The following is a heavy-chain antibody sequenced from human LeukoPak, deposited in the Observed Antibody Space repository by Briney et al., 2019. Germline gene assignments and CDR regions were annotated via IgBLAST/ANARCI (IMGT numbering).Heavy chain of an antibody. CDR1: GYTLTSYG. D-gene: IGHD6-13*01. Sequence: ASVKVSCKASGYTLTSYGISWVRQAPGQGLEWMGWISAYNGNTNYAQKLQGRVTMTTDTSTSTAYMELRSLRSDDTAVYYCARTYSSSWYRDYYYYYYMDVWGKGTTVTVSS. V-gene: IGHV1-18*01. CDR2: ISAYNGNT. J-gene: IGHJ6*03. CDR3: ARTYSSSWYRDYYYYYYMDV.